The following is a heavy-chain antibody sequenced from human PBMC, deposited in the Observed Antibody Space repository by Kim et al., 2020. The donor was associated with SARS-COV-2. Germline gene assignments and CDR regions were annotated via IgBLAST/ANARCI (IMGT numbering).Heavy chain of an antibody. CDR3: ARPYSSSWYSFQH. J-gene: IGHJ1*01. V-gene: IGHV5-51*01. D-gene: IGHD6-13*01. Sequence: YSPSFQGQVTISADTSISTAYLQWSSLKASDTAMYYCARPYSSSWYSFQHWGQGTLVTVSS.